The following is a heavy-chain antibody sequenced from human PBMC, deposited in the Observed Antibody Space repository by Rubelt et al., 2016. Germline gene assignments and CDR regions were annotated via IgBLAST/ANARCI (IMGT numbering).Heavy chain of an antibody. CDR2: IYHSGST. D-gene: IGHD3-3*01. V-gene: IGHV4-38-2*02. J-gene: IGHJ4*02. CDR3: AIYDFWSGYDVDY. CDR1: GYSISSGYY. Sequence: QLQLQESGPGLVKPSETLSLTCTVSGYSISSGYYWGWIRQPPGKGLEWIGSIYHSGSTYYNPSLKSRVTIPVETSKNQFSLKLSSVTAADTAVYYCAIYDFWSGYDVDYWGQGTLVTVSS.